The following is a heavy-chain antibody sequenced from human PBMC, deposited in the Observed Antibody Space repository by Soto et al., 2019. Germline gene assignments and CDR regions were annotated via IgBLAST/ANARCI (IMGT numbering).Heavy chain of an antibody. V-gene: IGHV2-5*01. CDR3: ARGLATLPVFAFDI. CDR1: GFSLSTSGVG. J-gene: IGHJ3*02. Sequence: SGPALVNPXQTLTLTCSFSGFSLSTSGVGVGWIRQSPGKALEWLALIYWSGDEHYRPSLKSRLSITKDTSKNHVVLIMTDMDPVDTATHYCARGLATLPVFAFDIWGQGTMVTVSS. D-gene: IGHD6-6*01. CDR2: IYWSGDE.